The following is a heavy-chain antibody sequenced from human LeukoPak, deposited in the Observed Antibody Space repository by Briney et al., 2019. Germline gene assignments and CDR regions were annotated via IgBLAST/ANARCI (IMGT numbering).Heavy chain of an antibody. CDR1: GGSFSGYY. CDR3: ARASSRSGSYTYYYYYYMDV. D-gene: IGHD3-10*01. Sequence: PSETLSLTCAVYGGSFSGYYWNWIRQPPGKGLEWIGEINHSGSTNYNPSLKSRVTISVDTSKNQFSLKLSSVTAADTAVYYCARASSRSGSYTYYYYYYMDVWGKGTTVTVSS. J-gene: IGHJ6*03. V-gene: IGHV4-34*01. CDR2: INHSGST.